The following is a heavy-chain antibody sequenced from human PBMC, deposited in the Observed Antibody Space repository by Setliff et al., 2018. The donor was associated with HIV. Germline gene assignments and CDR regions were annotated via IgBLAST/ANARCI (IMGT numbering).Heavy chain of an antibody. CDR1: GFTFTGLTFTDYN. CDR2: ISPSASTI. J-gene: IGHJ4*02. CDR3: ARDSRSDGSFDY. D-gene: IGHD3-10*01. V-gene: IGHV3-48*04. Sequence: PGGSLRLSCLASGFTFTGLTFTDYNMNWVRQAPGKGLEWVSYISPSASTIYYADSVKGRFTISRDNAKNSLYLQMDSLRAEDTAVYYCARDSRSDGSFDYWGQGTLVTVSS.